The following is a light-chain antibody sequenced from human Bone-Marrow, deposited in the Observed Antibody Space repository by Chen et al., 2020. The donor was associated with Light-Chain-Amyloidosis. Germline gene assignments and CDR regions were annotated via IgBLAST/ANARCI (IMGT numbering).Light chain of an antibody. V-gene: IGKV3-15*01. Sequence: VMTQSPVALSVSPGDTATLSCRAGQSIRGNLAWYQQRPGQAPRLLIYGASARATGIPARFSGSGFETDFTLTISTIQSEDFAVYYCQQYNNWPLTFGQGTRVDIK. J-gene: IGKJ1*01. CDR1: QSIRGN. CDR2: GAS. CDR3: QQYNNWPLT.